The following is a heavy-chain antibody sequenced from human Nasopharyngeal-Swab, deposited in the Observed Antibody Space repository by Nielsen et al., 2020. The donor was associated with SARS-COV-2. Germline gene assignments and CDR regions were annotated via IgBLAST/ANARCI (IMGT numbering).Heavy chain of an antibody. CDR1: GGSFSGYY. CDR3: ARGGIAARPDYFDY. D-gene: IGHD6-6*01. V-gene: IGHV4-34*01. J-gene: IGHJ4*02. CDR2: INHSGST. Sequence: SETLSLTCAVYGGSFSGYYWSWIRQPPGKGLEWIGEINHSGSTNCNPSLKSRVTISVDTSKNQFSLKLSSVTAADTAVYYCARGGIAARPDYFDYWGQGTLVTVSS.